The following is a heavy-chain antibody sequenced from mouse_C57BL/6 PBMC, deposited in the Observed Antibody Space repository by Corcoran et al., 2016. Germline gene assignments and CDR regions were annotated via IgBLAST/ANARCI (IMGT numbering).Heavy chain of an antibody. CDR1: GYTFTDYY. CDR3: ANDGYYGAMDY. D-gene: IGHD2-3*01. Sequence: QVQLKQSGAELVRPGASVKLSCKASGYTFTDYYINWVKQRPGQGLEWIARIYPGSGNTYYNEKFKGKATLTAEKSSSTAYMQLSSLTSEDSAVYFCANDGYYGAMDYWGQGTSVTVSS. CDR2: IYPGSGNT. V-gene: IGHV1-76*01. J-gene: IGHJ4*01.